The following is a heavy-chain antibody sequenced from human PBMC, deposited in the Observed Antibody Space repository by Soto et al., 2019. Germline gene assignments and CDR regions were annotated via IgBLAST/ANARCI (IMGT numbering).Heavy chain of an antibody. Sequence: GGSLRLSCAASGFTFSSYDMHWVRQATGKGLEWVSAIGTAGDTYYPGSVKGRVTITRENAKNSLYLQMNSLRAGDTAVYYCAREGLTGDAFDIWGQGTMVTVSS. CDR1: GFTFSSYD. V-gene: IGHV3-13*01. CDR3: AREGLTGDAFDI. D-gene: IGHD7-27*01. CDR2: IGTAGDT. J-gene: IGHJ3*02.